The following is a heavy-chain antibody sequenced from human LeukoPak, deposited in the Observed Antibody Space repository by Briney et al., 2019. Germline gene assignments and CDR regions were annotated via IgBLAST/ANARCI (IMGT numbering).Heavy chain of an antibody. Sequence: SSETLSLTCPLSGDSISGTTFYWGWSRQPPGKGLEWIASIYHPGSTYYNPSLESRVVISVDTSKNQLSLKLSSVTAADTAVYYCARQRRISSGPQPFDIWGQGSMVTVSS. J-gene: IGHJ3*02. CDR1: GDSISGTTFY. CDR2: IYHPGST. CDR3: ARQRRISSGPQPFDI. D-gene: IGHD2-15*01. V-gene: IGHV4-39*01.